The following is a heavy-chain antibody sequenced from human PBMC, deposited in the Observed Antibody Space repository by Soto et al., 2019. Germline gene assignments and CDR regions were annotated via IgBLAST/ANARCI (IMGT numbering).Heavy chain of an antibody. Sequence: ASVKVSCKASGYTFTSYYMHCVRQAPRQGLEWMGIINPSGGSTSYAQKFQGRVTMTRDTSTSTVYMELSSLRSEDTAVYYCARDPYDILTGYYDGFDYWGQGTLVTVSS. CDR1: GYTFTSYY. CDR3: ARDPYDILTGYYDGFDY. CDR2: INPSGGST. J-gene: IGHJ4*02. V-gene: IGHV1-46*01. D-gene: IGHD3-9*01.